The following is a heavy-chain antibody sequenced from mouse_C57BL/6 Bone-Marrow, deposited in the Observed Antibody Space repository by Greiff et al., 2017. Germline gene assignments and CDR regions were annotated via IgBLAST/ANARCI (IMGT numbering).Heavy chain of an antibody. V-gene: IGHV1-64*01. Sequence: QVQLQQPGAELVKPGASVKLSCKASGYTFTGYWMHWVKQRPGPGLEWIGMIHPNSGSTNYNEKFKSKATLTVDKPSSTAYMQLSSLTSEDSAVYNCEIWYGSSYAVDYGGQGTTLTVSS. CDR2: IHPNSGST. D-gene: IGHD1-1*01. J-gene: IGHJ2*01. CDR1: GYTFTGYW. CDR3: EIWYGSSYAVDY.